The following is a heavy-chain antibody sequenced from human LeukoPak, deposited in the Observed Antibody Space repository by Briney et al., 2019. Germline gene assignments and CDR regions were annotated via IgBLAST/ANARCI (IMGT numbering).Heavy chain of an antibody. CDR1: GFTFSNYA. CDR3: AKPDDIYYGSGSLDY. V-gene: IGHV3-23*01. D-gene: IGHD3-10*01. J-gene: IGHJ4*02. CDR2: ISGSGGSI. Sequence: GESLRLSCAASGFTFSNYAMNWVRQAPGKGLEWVSGISGSGGSIYYADSVKGRFTISRDNSKNTLYLQMNSLRAEDTAVYYCAKPDDIYYGSGSLDYWGQGTLVTVSS.